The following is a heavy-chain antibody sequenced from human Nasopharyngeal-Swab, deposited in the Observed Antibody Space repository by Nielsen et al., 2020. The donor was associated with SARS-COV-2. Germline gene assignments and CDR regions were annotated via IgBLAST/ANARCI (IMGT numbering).Heavy chain of an antibody. CDR1: GFTFSTYS. V-gene: IGHV3-21*01. D-gene: IGHD3-9*01. J-gene: IGHJ6*02. Sequence: GEYLKICCAASGFTFSTYSMNWVRQPPGKGLEWVSSISSSSSYIYYADSLKGRFTISRDNAQTSLYLQMNSLRAEDTAVYYCARGCVLNGQSCTYYGMDVWGQGTTVTVSS. CDR2: ISSSSSYI. CDR3: ARGCVLNGQSCTYYGMDV.